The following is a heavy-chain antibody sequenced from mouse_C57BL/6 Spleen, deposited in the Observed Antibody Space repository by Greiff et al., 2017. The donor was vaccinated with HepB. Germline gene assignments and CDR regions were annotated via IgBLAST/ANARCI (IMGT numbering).Heavy chain of an antibody. CDR1: GFTFSSYA. CDR2: ISDGGSYT. J-gene: IGHJ3*01. CDR3: ARDKWDSWFAY. D-gene: IGHD4-1*01. V-gene: IGHV5-4*01. Sequence: EVKVVESGGGLVKPGGSLKLSCAASGFTFSSYAMSWVRQTPEKRLEWVATISDGGSYTYYPDNVKGRFTISRDNAKNNLYLQMSHLKSEDTAMYYCARDKWDSWFAYWGQGTLVTVSA.